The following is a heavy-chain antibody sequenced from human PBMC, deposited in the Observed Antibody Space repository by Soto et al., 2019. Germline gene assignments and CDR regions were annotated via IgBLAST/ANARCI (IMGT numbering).Heavy chain of an antibody. V-gene: IGHV1-69*13. Sequence: SVKVSCKASGGTFSSYAISWVRQAPGQGREWMGGIIPIFGTANYAQKFQGRVTITADESTSTAYMELSSLRSEDTAVYYCARAREATYYYDSSGYYPPDYWGQGTLVTVS. CDR1: GGTFSSYA. D-gene: IGHD3-22*01. CDR2: IIPIFGTA. CDR3: ARAREATYYYDSSGYYPPDY. J-gene: IGHJ4*02.